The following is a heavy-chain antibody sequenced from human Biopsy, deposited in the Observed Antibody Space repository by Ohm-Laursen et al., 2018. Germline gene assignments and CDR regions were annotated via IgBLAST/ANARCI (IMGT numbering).Heavy chain of an antibody. CDR1: GCTLTELS. V-gene: IGHV1-24*01. J-gene: IGHJ4*02. CDR2: FAPENGKT. Sequence: ASSVKVSCKVSGCTLTELSMHWVRQAPGKGLEWMGGFAPENGKTVYAQNFQARVSMTEDTSTDTAYMELRSLRSEDTAVYYCAADINVWNVNYWGQGTQVTVSS. CDR3: AADINVWNVNY. D-gene: IGHD1-1*01.